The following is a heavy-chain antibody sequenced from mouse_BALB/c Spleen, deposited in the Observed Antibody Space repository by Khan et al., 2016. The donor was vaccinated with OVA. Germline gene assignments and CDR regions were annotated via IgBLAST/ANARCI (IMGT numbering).Heavy chain of an antibody. J-gene: IGHJ2*01. CDR2: TNLTNGRT. V-gene: IGHV1S81*02. CDR3: ARIKKIVATYFDY. CDR1: GYTFTSYW. Sequence: QVQLQQSGAELVKAGASVKMSCKASGYTFTSYWMHWVKQRLGQGLEWFAETNLTNGRTYYNEKFKSKATLTVDKSSRTAYMLLSGPTFEDSAVYYCARIKKIVATYFDYWGQGTTLTVSS. D-gene: IGHD1-1*01.